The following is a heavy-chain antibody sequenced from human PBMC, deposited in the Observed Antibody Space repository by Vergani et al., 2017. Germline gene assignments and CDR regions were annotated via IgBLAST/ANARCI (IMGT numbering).Heavy chain of an antibody. J-gene: IGHJ5*02. D-gene: IGHD3-10*01. CDR1: GFTFSSYS. CDR2: ISSSSSYI. V-gene: IGHV3-21*01. CDR3: ARDYGSGPPQSRRLLYDIGWFYP. Sequence: EVQLLESGGNLVQPGGSLRLSCAASGFTFSSYSMNWVRQAPGKGLEWVSSISSSSSYIYYADSVKGRFTISRDNANNLVYLQMSSVRADDTAVYYCARDYGSGPPQSRRLLYDIGWFYPWGQGTLVTVCS.